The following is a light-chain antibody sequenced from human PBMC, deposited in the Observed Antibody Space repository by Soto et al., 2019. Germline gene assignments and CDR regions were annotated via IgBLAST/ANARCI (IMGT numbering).Light chain of an antibody. Sequence: QRVLNQPASVSGSPGQSITISCTVTNSDVGDYNYVSWYQQHPGKAPKLMIYEVSNRPSGVPDRFSGSKSGNTASLTISGLQAEDEADYYCSLYTSSSTYVFGTGTKVTVL. CDR3: SLYTSSSTYV. CDR2: EVS. V-gene: IGLV2-14*01. J-gene: IGLJ1*01. CDR1: NSDVGDYNY.